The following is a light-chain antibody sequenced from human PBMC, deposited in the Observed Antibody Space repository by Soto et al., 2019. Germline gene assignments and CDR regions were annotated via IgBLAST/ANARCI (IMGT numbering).Light chain of an antibody. CDR2: GAS. CDR3: QQYNNWPGT. CDR1: QSVANSY. J-gene: IGKJ1*01. V-gene: IGKV3-15*01. Sequence: EIVMTQSPVTLSVSPGERATLSCRASQSVANSYLAWYQQKPGQAPRLLIFGASTRAAGIPARFSGSGSGTEFTLTISSLQSEDFAVYYCQQYNNWPGTFGQGTKVDI.